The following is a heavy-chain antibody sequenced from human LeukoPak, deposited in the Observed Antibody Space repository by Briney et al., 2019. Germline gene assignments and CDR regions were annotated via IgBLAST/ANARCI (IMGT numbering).Heavy chain of an antibody. J-gene: IGHJ6*03. Sequence: GGSLRLSCAPSGLSFSRHWMSWARQAPGKGLGWVANIKQDGSEKYYVGSVKGRFTISRDNAQNSLHLQMNSQRAEDTAVYYCARAPRRGVMDVWGKGTTVSVSS. CDR3: ARAPRRGVMDV. CDR1: GLSFSRHW. V-gene: IGHV3-7*01. CDR2: IKQDGSEK. D-gene: IGHD3-10*01.